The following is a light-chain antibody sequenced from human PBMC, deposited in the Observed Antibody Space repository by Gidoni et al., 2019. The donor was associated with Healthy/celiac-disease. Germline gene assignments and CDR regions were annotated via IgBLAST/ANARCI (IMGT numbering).Light chain of an antibody. V-gene: IGKV4-1*01. Sequence: QSVLYSSNNKNYLAWYQQKPGQPPKLLIYWASTRESGVPDRFSGSGSGTDFTLTISSLQAEDVAVYYCQQYYSTPVTFGPXTKVDIK. CDR2: WAS. J-gene: IGKJ3*01. CDR1: QSVLYSSNNKNY. CDR3: QQYYSTPVT.